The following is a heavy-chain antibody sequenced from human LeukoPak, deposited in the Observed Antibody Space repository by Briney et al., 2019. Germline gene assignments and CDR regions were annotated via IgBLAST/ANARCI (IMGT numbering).Heavy chain of an antibody. CDR2: INHSGST. J-gene: IGHJ4*02. CDR1: GGSLSDYY. Sequence: SETLSLTCAVYGGSLSDYYWSWIRQPPGKGLEWIGEINHSGSTSYNPSLKSRVTISVDSSKNQFSLKLSSVTAADTAVYYCARRGSMTGPPPLWGQGTLVTVSS. D-gene: IGHD6-6*01. V-gene: IGHV4-34*01. CDR3: ARRGSMTGPPPL.